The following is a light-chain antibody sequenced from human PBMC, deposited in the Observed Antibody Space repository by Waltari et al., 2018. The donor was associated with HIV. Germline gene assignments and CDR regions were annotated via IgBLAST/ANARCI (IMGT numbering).Light chain of an antibody. Sequence: QSALTQPASVSGSPGQSLTISCPGTSSHLGGYTHVSWYQQHPAKAPKVIIYDVSNRPSGVSNRFSGSKSGNTASLTISGLQAEDEADYYCTSYTTINTYVFGTGTKVTVL. J-gene: IGLJ1*01. CDR3: TSYTTINTYV. CDR1: SSHLGGYTH. V-gene: IGLV2-14*03. CDR2: DVS.